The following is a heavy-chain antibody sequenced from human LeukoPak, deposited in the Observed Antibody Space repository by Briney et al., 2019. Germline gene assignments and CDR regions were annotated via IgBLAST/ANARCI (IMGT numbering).Heavy chain of an antibody. D-gene: IGHD6-13*01. CDR1: GFTFSSHW. V-gene: IGHV3-7*01. Sequence: GGSLRLSCAASGFTFSSHWMSWVRQAPGKGLEWVGNIQPDGSEQYPVDSVKGRFTISRDNAKNSLYLQMNSLRVEDTALYYCARDATTAVGWVYMDVWGKGTTVTISS. J-gene: IGHJ6*03. CDR3: ARDATTAVGWVYMDV. CDR2: IQPDGSEQ.